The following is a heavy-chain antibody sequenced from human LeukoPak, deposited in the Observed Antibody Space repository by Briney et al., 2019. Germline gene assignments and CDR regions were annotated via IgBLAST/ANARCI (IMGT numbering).Heavy chain of an antibody. CDR1: GFIFSSYS. J-gene: IGHJ4*02. Sequence: GGSLRLSCVASGFIFSSYSMNWVRQAPGKGLEWVSSISTDSSFIYYSDSVKGRFTISRDNAKNSLYLQMNSLKGEDTALYYCARTRSSAGSIDYWGQGTLVTVSS. CDR3: ARTRSSAGSIDY. D-gene: IGHD6-13*01. V-gene: IGHV3-21*01. CDR2: ISTDSSFI.